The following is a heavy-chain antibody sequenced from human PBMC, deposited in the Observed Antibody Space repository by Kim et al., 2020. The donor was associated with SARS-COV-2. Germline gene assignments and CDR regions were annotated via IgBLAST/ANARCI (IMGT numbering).Heavy chain of an antibody. J-gene: IGHJ4*02. CDR1: GGSISSSSYY. D-gene: IGHD2-8*02. CDR2: IYYSGST. Sequence: SETLSLTCTVSGGSISSSSYYWGWIRQPPGKGLEWIGSIYYSGSTYYNPSLKSRVTISVDTSKNQFSLKLSSVTAADTAVYYCARLGMEVYAIIPNSIDYWGQGTLVTVSS. CDR3: ARLGMEVYAIIPNSIDY. V-gene: IGHV4-39*01.